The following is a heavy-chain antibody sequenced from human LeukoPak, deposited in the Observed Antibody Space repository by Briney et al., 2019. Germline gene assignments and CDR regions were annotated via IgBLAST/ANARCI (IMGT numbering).Heavy chain of an antibody. D-gene: IGHD3-10*01. V-gene: IGHV3-15*01. Sequence: GGSLRLSCAASGFTVTNAYMSWVRQAPGKGLAWVGRVKSKSDGGTTDYAAPVKGRFTISRDDSRNTLYPQMNSLKTEDTAVYYCTAGGSDTYYTSSSDYWGQGTLVTVSS. CDR2: VKSKSDGGTT. CDR3: TAGGSDTYYTSSSDY. CDR1: GFTVTNAY. J-gene: IGHJ4*02.